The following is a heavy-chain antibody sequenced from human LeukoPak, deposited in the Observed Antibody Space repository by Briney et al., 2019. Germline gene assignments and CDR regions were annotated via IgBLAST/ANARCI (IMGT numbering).Heavy chain of an antibody. Sequence: PSETLSLTCTVSGDSISSYYWSWIRQPPGKGLEWIGYIYYSGSTNYNPSLKSRVTISVDTSKNQFSLKLSSVTAADTAVYYCARSYYDFWSGYFQPTVALVDWGQGTLVTVSS. CDR3: ARSYYDFWSGYFQPTVALVD. V-gene: IGHV4-59*01. J-gene: IGHJ4*02. D-gene: IGHD3-3*01. CDR1: GDSISSYY. CDR2: IYYSGST.